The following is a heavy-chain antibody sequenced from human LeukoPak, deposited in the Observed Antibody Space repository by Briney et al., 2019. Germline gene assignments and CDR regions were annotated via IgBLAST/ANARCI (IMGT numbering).Heavy chain of an antibody. J-gene: IGHJ4*02. CDR2: INHSGST. D-gene: IGHD3-3*01. CDR1: GGSFSGYY. V-gene: IGHV4-34*01. CDR3: ARHYSDFWSGYLFDY. Sequence: SETLSLTCAVYGGSFSGYYWSWIRQPPGKGLEWIGEINHSGSTNYNPSLKSRVTISADTSKNQFSLKLSSVTAADTAVYYCARHYSDFWSGYLFDYWGQGTLVTVSS.